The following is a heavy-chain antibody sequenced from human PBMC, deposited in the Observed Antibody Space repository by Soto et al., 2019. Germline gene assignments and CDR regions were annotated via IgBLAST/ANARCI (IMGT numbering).Heavy chain of an antibody. Sequence: ASVKVSCKVSGGTFSSYAISWVRQAPGQGLEWMGGIIPIFGTANYAQKFQGRVTITADESTSTAYMELSSLRSEDTAVYYCARDQLPKKYYAFWSGYQAPSFYYGMDVWGKGTTGIISS. V-gene: IGHV1-69*13. CDR1: GGTFSSYA. D-gene: IGHD3-3*01. J-gene: IGHJ6*04. CDR2: IIPIFGTA. CDR3: ARDQLPKKYYAFWSGYQAPSFYYGMDV.